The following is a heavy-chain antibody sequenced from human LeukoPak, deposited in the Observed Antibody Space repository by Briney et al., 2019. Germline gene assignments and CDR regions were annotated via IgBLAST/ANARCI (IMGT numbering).Heavy chain of an antibody. V-gene: IGHV4-39*01. J-gene: IGHJ3*02. D-gene: IGHD3-3*01. Sequence: SETLSLTRTVSGGSISSSSYYWGWIRRPPGKGLEWIGRIYYRGSTYYNPSLKSRVTISVDTSKNQFSLKLSSVTAADTAVYYCARPLEWLLLGRGAFDIWGQWTMVTVSS. CDR3: ARPLEWLLLGRGAFDI. CDR1: GGSISSSSYY. CDR2: IYYRGST.